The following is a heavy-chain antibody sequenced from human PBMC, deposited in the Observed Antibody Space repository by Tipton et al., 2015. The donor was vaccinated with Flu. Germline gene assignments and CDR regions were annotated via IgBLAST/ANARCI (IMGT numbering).Heavy chain of an antibody. CDR2: IYTSGST. CDR3: ARGSVAGNSY. CDR1: GGSIGSGSYY. J-gene: IGHJ4*02. D-gene: IGHD6-19*01. V-gene: IGHV4-61*02. Sequence: TLSLTCTVSGGSIGSGSYYWSWIRQPAGKGLEWIGRIYTSGSTNYNPSLKSRVTISVDTSKNQFSLKLSSVTAAGTAVYYCARGSVAGNSYWGQGTLVTVSS.